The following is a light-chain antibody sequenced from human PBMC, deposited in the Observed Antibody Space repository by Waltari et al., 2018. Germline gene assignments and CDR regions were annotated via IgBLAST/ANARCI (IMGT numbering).Light chain of an antibody. CDR1: QDITNS. V-gene: IGKV1-16*02. J-gene: IGKJ3*01. CDR2: GAS. Sequence: DIQMTQSPSSLSASVGDRVTITCRASQDITNSLAWYQQNPGKAPKSLIYGASRLQSGVPSKFSGSGSGTDFTLTISSLQPEDFATYYCQQYKSYPLTFGPGTKVDI. CDR3: QQYKSYPLT.